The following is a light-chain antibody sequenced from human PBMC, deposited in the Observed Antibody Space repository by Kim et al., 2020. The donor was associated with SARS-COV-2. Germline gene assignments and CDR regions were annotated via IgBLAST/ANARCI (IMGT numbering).Light chain of an antibody. J-gene: IGKJ5*01. CDR2: GAS. Sequence: EIVLTQSPGTLSLSPGERATLSCRASQTISSNYLVWYQQKPGQAPRLLIYGASSRATGIPDKFSGSGSGTDFTLTISRLEPEDFAVYYCQQYGSSPSTFGQGTRLEIK. CDR3: QQYGSSPST. V-gene: IGKV3-20*01. CDR1: QTISSNY.